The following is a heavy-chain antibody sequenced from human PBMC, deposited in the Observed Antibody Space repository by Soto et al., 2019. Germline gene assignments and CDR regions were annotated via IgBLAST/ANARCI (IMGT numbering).Heavy chain of an antibody. CDR1: GYSFTSYW. V-gene: IGHV5-51*01. D-gene: IGHD6-19*01. Sequence: HGESLKISCKGSGYSFTSYWIGWVRQMPGKGLEWMGIIYPGDSDTRYSPSFQGQVTISADKSISTAYLQWTSLKASDTATYYCARHGREDGSGWLGYDYWGQGTLLTVSS. J-gene: IGHJ4*02. CDR2: IYPGDSDT. CDR3: ARHGREDGSGWLGYDY.